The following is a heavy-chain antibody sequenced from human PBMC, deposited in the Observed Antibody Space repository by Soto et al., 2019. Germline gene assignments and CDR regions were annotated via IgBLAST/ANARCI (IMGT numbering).Heavy chain of an antibody. J-gene: IGHJ3*02. Sequence: GASVKVSCKASGYTFTSYYMHWVRQAPGQGLEWMGIINPSGGSTSYAQKFQGRVTMSRDTSTSTVYMELSSLRSEDTAVYYCARDREDIVVVVAATFLGSFDIWG. CDR3: ARDREDIVVVVAATFLGSFDI. CDR2: INPSGGST. V-gene: IGHV1-46*03. D-gene: IGHD2-15*01. CDR1: GYTFTSYY.